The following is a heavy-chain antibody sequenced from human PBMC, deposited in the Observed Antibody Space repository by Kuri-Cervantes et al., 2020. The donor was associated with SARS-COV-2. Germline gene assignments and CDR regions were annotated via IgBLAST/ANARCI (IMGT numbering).Heavy chain of an antibody. CDR1: GYTFTGYY. Sequence: ASVKVSCKASGYTFTGYYMHWVRQALGQGLEWMGWINPNSGGTNYAQKFQGRVTMTRDTSISTAYMELSRLRSDDTAVYYCARGNERLLYPPSDYWGQGTLVTVSS. D-gene: IGHD2-2*02. CDR3: ARGNERLLYPPSDY. V-gene: IGHV1-2*02. J-gene: IGHJ4*02. CDR2: INPNSGGT.